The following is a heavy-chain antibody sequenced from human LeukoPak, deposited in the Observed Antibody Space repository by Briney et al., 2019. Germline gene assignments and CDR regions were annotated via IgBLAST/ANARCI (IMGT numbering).Heavy chain of an antibody. D-gene: IGHD3-22*01. J-gene: IGHJ3*02. CDR3: ARAFVRYYDNWGAFDI. CDR1: GYTFTSYG. Sequence: ASVKVSCKASGYTFTSYGISWVRQAPGQGLEWMAWISAYNGNTNYAQKLQGRVTMTTDTSTSTAYMELRSLRSDDTAVYCCARAFVRYYDNWGAFDIWGQGTMVTVSS. V-gene: IGHV1-18*01. CDR2: ISAYNGNT.